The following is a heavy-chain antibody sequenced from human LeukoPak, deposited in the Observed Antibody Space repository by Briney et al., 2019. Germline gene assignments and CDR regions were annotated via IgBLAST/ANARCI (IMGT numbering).Heavy chain of an antibody. V-gene: IGHV1-2*04. Sequence: ASVKVSCKASGYTFTGYYMHWVRQAPGQGLEWMGWINPNSGGTNYAQKFQGWVTMTRDTSISTAYMELSRLRSGDTAVYYCARGLRPYCSSTSCTNGDYFDYWGQGTLVTVSS. CDR3: ARGLRPYCSSTSCTNGDYFDY. CDR2: INPNSGGT. CDR1: GYTFTGYY. D-gene: IGHD2-2*01. J-gene: IGHJ4*02.